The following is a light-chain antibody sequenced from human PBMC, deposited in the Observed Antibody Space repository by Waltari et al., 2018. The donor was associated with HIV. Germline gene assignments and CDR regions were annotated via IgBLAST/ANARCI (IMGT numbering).Light chain of an antibody. CDR1: SSRIDSNT. V-gene: IGLV1-44*01. Sequence: QSVLTQPPSPSGTPGQRVTISCSGRSSRIDSNTVNWYQQRPGTATKLLIYNNNQQPSGVPARLSSSTAGSSATRAISRLQSDEDADYFCAASDDMQSEEFGGGTKLHVL. CDR2: NNN. CDR3: AASDDMQSEE. J-gene: IGLJ3*02.